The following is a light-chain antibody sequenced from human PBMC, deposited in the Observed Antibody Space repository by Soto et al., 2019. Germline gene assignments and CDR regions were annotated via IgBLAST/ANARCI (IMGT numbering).Light chain of an antibody. CDR3: QQYNTSPWT. CDR1: QSVSDY. V-gene: IGKV3-20*01. CDR2: GAS. Sequence: IVLTQAPVTLSLSPGERATRSCRASQSVSDYLAWFQQKPGQAPRLLIYGASSRATGIPDRFSGAGSGTEFTLTISRVAPEDYAVYYCQQYNTSPWTFGQGTNVDI. J-gene: IGKJ1*01.